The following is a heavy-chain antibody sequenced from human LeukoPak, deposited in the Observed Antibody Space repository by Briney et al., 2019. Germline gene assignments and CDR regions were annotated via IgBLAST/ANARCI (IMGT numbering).Heavy chain of an antibody. CDR3: ARDQNLVSWGLDYFDY. Sequence: GGSLRLSCAASGFTFSSHWMSWVRQAPGKGLEWVANIWQEGSEKYYVDSVKGRFTISRDNAKISLYLRMNSLRVEDTAVYYCARDQNLVSWGLDYFDYWGQGTLVTVSS. J-gene: IGHJ4*02. CDR1: GFTFSSHW. CDR2: IWQEGSEK. V-gene: IGHV3-7*01. D-gene: IGHD3-16*01.